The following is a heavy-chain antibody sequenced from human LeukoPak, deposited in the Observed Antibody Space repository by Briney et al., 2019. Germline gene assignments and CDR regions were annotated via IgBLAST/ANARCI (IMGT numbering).Heavy chain of an antibody. D-gene: IGHD6-19*01. V-gene: IGHV4-39*01. CDR2: IYYSGST. Sequence: PPETLSLTCTVSGYSISSGSDYWGWIRQPPGKGLEWLGSIYYSGSTYHNPSLKSRVTISVDTSKNQFSLQVTSVTAADTAIYYCARHAAGSGWYPVDYWRHGTQGTVSS. J-gene: IGHJ4*03. CDR1: GYSISSGSDY. CDR3: ARHAAGSGWYPVDY.